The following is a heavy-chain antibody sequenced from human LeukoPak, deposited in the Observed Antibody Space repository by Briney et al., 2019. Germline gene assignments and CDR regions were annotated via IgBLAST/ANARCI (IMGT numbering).Heavy chain of an antibody. J-gene: IGHJ6*03. CDR2: LYSGGNT. CDR1: GFNVSRNY. CDR3: ARDHDWDYMDV. D-gene: IGHD3-9*01. Sequence: GSLRLSCAASGFNVSRNYMNWVRQAPGKGLEWVSVLYSGGNTNYADSVKGRFTISRDNTKNSLYLQMNSLRAEDTAVYYCARDHDWDYMDVWGKGTTVTVSS. V-gene: IGHV3-66*01.